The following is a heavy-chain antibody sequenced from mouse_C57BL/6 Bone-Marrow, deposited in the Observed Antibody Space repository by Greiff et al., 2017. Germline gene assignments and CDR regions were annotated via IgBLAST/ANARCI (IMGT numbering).Heavy chain of an antibody. Sequence: QVQLQQSGPELVKPGASVKISCKASGYAFSSSWLNWVKQRPGKGREWIGRIYPGDGDTNYNGKFKGKATLTADKSSSAGYMQLSSLTSEDSAVYFCARNPHYYYGSSYGFGYWDTETLVTFAA. CDR3: ARNPHYYYGSSYGFGY. V-gene: IGHV1-82*01. CDR2: IYPGDGDT. D-gene: IGHD1-1*01. CDR1: GYAFSSSW. J-gene: IGHJ3*01.